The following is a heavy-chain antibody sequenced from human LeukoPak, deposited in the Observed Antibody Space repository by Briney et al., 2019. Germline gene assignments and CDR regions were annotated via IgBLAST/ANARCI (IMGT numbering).Heavy chain of an antibody. CDR2: ISTSGSAI. Sequence: GGSLRLSCAASGFTLSSYSMNWVRQAPGKGLEWVSYISTSGSAIYYADSVKGRFTISRDNAQNSLYLQMNSLRAEDTAVYYCARLVVAGPYWGQGTLVTVSS. J-gene: IGHJ4*02. D-gene: IGHD6-19*01. CDR3: ARLVVAGPY. CDR1: GFTLSSYS. V-gene: IGHV3-48*01.